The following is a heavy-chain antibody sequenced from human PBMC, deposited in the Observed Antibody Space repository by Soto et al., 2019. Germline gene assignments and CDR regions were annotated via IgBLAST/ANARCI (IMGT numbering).Heavy chain of an antibody. CDR1: GGSISSYY. CDR3: ARGREYYDSSGYHYYFDY. V-gene: IGHV4-59*01. D-gene: IGHD3-22*01. CDR2: IYFTGST. Sequence: SETLSLTXTVSGGSISSYYWSWIRQPPGKGLEWIGYIYFTGSTNYNPSLKSRVTISVDTSKIQFSLKLSSVTAADTAVYYCARGREYYDSSGYHYYFDYWGQGTLVTVSS. J-gene: IGHJ4*02.